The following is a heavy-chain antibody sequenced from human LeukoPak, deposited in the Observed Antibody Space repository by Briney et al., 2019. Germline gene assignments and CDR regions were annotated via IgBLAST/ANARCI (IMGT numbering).Heavy chain of an antibody. V-gene: IGHV3-30*04. D-gene: IGHD6-13*01. CDR2: ISYDGSNK. CDR3: ARVLGAGAAAGTGFDY. CDR1: GFTFSSYA. Sequence: GGSLRLSCAASGFTFSSYAMHWVRQAPGKGLEWVAVISYDGSNKYYADSVKGRFTISRDNSKNTLYLQMNSLRAEDTAVYYCARVLGAGAAAGTGFDYWGQGTLVTVSS. J-gene: IGHJ4*02.